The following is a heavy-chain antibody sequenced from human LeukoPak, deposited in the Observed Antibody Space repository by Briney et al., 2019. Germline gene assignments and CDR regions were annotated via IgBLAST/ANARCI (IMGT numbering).Heavy chain of an antibody. J-gene: IGHJ5*02. D-gene: IGHD3-10*01. Sequence: GGSLRLSCAASGFTFSSYAMHWVRQAPGKGLEWVAVISYYGSNKYYADSVKGRFTIYRDYSKNTLYLQRNSIRAEDTAVYWCARAIPFGGALLDRWGEGTLVTVSS. V-gene: IGHV3-30-3*01. CDR3: ARAIPFGGALLDR. CDR1: GFTFSSYA. CDR2: ISYYGSNK.